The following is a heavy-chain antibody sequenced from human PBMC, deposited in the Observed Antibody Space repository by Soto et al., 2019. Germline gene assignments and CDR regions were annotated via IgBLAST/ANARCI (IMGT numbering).Heavy chain of an antibody. V-gene: IGHV4-31*03. CDR2: IYYSGST. CDR3: ARGTYYYDSSGYFDY. J-gene: IGHJ4*02. Sequence: SLSLTRTVSGGSISSGGYYWSWIRRHPGKGLEWIGYIYYSGSTYYNPSLKSRVTISVDTSKNQFSLKLSSVTAADTAVYYCARGTYYYDSSGYFDYWGQGTLVTVSS. D-gene: IGHD3-22*01. CDR1: GGSISSGGYY.